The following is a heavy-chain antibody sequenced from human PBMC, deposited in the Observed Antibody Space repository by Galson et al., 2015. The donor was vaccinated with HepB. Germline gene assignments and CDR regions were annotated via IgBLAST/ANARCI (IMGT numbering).Heavy chain of an antibody. D-gene: IGHD6-19*01. Sequence: SLRLSCAASGFTFSSYAMSWVRQAPGKGLEWVSAISGSGGSTYYADSVKGRFTISRDNSKNTLYLQMNSLRAEDTAVYYCAKVSRGAVAGPLDYWGQGTLVTVSS. J-gene: IGHJ4*02. CDR3: AKVSRGAVAGPLDY. CDR2: ISGSGGST. CDR1: GFTFSSYA. V-gene: IGHV3-23*01.